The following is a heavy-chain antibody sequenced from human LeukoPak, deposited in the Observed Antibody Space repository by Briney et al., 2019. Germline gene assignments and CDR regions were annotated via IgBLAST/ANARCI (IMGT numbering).Heavy chain of an antibody. CDR1: GLTFYNYA. Sequence: PGGSLRLSCAASGLTFYNYAMSWVRQAPGKGLEWVSATSASGSSTYYADSMKGRFTISRDNSKNTLYLQMNSLRDEDTAVYYCAKDPLGSYDSGNYGDSWGQGTLVTVSS. CDR3: AKDPLGSYDSGNYGDS. V-gene: IGHV3-23*01. D-gene: IGHD3-10*01. J-gene: IGHJ5*01. CDR2: TSASGSST.